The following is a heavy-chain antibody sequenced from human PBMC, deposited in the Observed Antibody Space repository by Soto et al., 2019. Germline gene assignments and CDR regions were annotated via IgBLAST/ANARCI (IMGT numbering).Heavy chain of an antibody. V-gene: IGHV4-59*08. J-gene: IGHJ4*01. CDR3: ARHSWELRKTFDY. D-gene: IGHD1-7*01. CDR2: IYYAGSS. CDR1: GGSINNYY. Sequence: SETLSLTCTVSGGSINNYYWSWIRQPPGEGLEWIGSIYYAGSSNYNPSLNSRVNISLDTSKNHFSLKLSSVTAADTAVYYCARHSWELRKTFDYWGQGTLVT.